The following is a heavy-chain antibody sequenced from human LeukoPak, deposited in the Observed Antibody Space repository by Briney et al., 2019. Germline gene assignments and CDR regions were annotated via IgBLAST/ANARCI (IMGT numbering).Heavy chain of an antibody. V-gene: IGHV4-31*03. J-gene: IGHJ4*02. CDR3: AREGDIAFDY. Sequence: PSETLSLTCTVSGGSISSGGYYWSWIRQHPGKGLEWIGYIYYSGSTYYNPSLKSRVTISADTSKNQFSLKLSSVTAADTAVYYCAREGDIAFDYWGQGTLVTVSS. CDR2: IYYSGST. CDR1: GGSISSGGYY. D-gene: IGHD5-12*01.